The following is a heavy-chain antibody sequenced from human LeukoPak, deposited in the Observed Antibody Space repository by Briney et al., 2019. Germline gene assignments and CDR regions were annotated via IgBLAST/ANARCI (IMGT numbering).Heavy chain of an antibody. CDR1: GGSIGSYY. CDR2: IYYSGST. J-gene: IGHJ6*03. Sequence: SETLSLTCTVSGGSIGSYYWSWIRQPPGKGLEWIGYIYYSGSTNYNPSLKSRVTISVDTSKNQFSLKLSSVTAADTAVYYCARGIYYYYYMDVWGKGTRVTVSS. V-gene: IGHV4-59*01. CDR3: ARGIYYYYYMDV.